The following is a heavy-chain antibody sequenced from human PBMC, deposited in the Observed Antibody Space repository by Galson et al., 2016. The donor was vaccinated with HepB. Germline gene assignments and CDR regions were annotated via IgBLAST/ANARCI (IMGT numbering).Heavy chain of an antibody. V-gene: IGHV3-21*04. J-gene: IGHJ4*02. D-gene: IGHD3-22*01. CDR1: GFKMGNYN. Sequence: SLRLSCAASGFKMGNYNMHWVRQAPGKGLEWVSSISGSGTYIYYADSVKGRFTISRDNAKSSVYLQMNSLRAEDTAVYYYAKSISMIVVVNFDYWGQGTLVPVSS. CDR2: ISGSGTYI. CDR3: AKSISMIVVVNFDY.